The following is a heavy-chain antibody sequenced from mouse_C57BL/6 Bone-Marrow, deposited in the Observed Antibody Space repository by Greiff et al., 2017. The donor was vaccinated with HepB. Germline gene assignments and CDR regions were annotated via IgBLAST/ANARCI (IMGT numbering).Heavy chain of an antibody. Sequence: QVQLQQSGAELVKPGASVKMSCKASGYTFTSYWITWVKQRPGQGLEWIGDIYPGSGSTNYNEKFKSKATLTVYTSSSTAYMQLSSLTSEDSAVYYCARGWLRRRTWFAYWGQGTLVTVSA. CDR1: GYTFTSYW. CDR3: ARGWLRRRTWFAY. D-gene: IGHD2-2*01. CDR2: IYPGSGST. V-gene: IGHV1-55*01. J-gene: IGHJ3*01.